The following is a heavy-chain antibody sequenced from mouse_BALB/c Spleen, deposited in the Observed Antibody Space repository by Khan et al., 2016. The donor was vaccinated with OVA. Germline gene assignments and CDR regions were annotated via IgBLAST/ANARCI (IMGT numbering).Heavy chain of an antibody. CDR3: TRDRIDY. Sequence: VQLVESGAELAKPGASVKMSCKASGYTFTTYWMHWVKQRPGRGLEWIGYINPTSGYTDYNEKFKDRATLSADKSSSTAYMQLSSLTSEDSAVYYCTRDRIDYWGQGTTLTVSS. J-gene: IGHJ2*01. CDR2: INPTSGYT. CDR1: GYTFTTYW. V-gene: IGHV1-7*01.